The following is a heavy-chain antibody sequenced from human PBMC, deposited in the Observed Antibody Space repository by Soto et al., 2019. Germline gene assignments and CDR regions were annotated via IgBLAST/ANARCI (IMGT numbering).Heavy chain of an antibody. Sequence: QVQLVESGGGVVQPGRSLRLSCAASGLTFSTYALRWVRQAPGKGLEWVALISSDGTNTYYADSVKGRFTISRDISKNTVSLQLNSLRPEDTAMYYCVRVGPSRIEVYDNSGYVDYWGQGTLVTVSS. V-gene: IGHV3-30-3*01. D-gene: IGHD3-22*01. CDR3: VRVGPSRIEVYDNSGYVDY. J-gene: IGHJ4*02. CDR2: ISSDGTNT. CDR1: GLTFSTYA.